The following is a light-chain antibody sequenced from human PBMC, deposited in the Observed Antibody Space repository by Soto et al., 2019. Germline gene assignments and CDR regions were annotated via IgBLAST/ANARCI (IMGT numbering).Light chain of an antibody. V-gene: IGKV1-33*01. J-gene: IGKJ4*01. CDR3: QQYNSMLS. CDR2: DAS. CDR1: HDVSRN. Sequence: DIQMTQSPSSLSASEGDRVTITCQPSHDVSRNLNWFQQKPGEAPQLLIYDASNVERGIPSRFSGSGSGTDFTLTISSLQPEDVAKYYCQQYNSMLSFGGGTEVEIK.